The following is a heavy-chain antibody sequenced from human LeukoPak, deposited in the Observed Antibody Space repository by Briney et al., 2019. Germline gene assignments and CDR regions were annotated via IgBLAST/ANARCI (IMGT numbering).Heavy chain of an antibody. D-gene: IGHD2-2*01. CDR2: IYSGGST. CDR1: GFTVSSNY. CDR3: ARDAVYCSSTSCYDRYYYYYYGMDV. Sequence: PGGSLRLSCAASGFTVSSNYMSWVRQAPGKGLEWVSVIYSGGSTYYADSVKGRFTISRDNSKNTLYLQMNSLRAEDTAVYYCARDAVYCSSTSCYDRYYYYYYGMDVWGQGTMVTVSS. J-gene: IGHJ6*02. V-gene: IGHV3-66*01.